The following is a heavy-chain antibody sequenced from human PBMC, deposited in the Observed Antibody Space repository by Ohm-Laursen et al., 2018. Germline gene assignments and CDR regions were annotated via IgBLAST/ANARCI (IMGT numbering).Heavy chain of an antibody. Sequence: SLRLSCAASGFTFSKYDMHWVRQATGKGLEWVSSITTSGDTFHPGSVKGRFTISRDNVQNSLYLQMNSLTAGDTAVYYCARAAEYYDSSGYYLGYYYYAMDVWGQGTTVTVSS. CDR2: ITTSGDT. D-gene: IGHD3-22*01. J-gene: IGHJ6*02. CDR1: GFTFSKYD. CDR3: ARAAEYYDSSGYYLGYYYYAMDV. V-gene: IGHV3-13*01.